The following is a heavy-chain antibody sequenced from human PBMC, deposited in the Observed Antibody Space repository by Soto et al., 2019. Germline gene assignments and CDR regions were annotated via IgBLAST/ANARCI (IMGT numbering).Heavy chain of an antibody. CDR3: ARDRGPSSAYYTYWFDP. Sequence: SVKVSCKASGGTFSSYAISWVRQAPGQGLEWMGEIIPIFGTASYAQKFQGRVTSTADESTSTAYMELSSLRSEDTAVYYCARDRGPSSAYYTYWFDPWGQGTLVTVSS. V-gene: IGHV1-69*13. J-gene: IGHJ5*02. D-gene: IGHD3-22*01. CDR2: IIPIFGTA. CDR1: GGTFSSYA.